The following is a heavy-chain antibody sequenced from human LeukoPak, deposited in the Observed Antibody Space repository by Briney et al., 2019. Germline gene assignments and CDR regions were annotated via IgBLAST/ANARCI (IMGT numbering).Heavy chain of an antibody. CDR1: GGSISSGGYY. D-gene: IGHD3-10*01. V-gene: IGHV4-31*03. J-gene: IGHJ4*02. CDR3: ARDTLGYGSGSYYRIIDY. CDR2: IYYSGST. Sequence: PSETLSLTCIVSGGSISSGGYYWSWIRQHPGKGLEWIGYIYYSGSTYYNPSLKSRVTISVDTSKNQFSLKLSSVTAADTAVYYCARDTLGYGSGSYYRIIDYWGQGTLVTVSS.